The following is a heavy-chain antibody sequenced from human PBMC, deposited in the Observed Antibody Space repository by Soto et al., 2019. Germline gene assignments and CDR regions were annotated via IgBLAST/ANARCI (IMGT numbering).Heavy chain of an antibody. J-gene: IGHJ6*02. V-gene: IGHV1-2*04. Sequence: GASVKVSCKASGYTVTGYYMHWVRQAPGQGLEWMGWINPNSGGTNYAQKFQGWVTMTRDTSISTAYMELSRLRSDDTAVYYCARGITIFGVVISDYYGMDVWGQGTTVTVSS. CDR3: ARGITIFGVVISDYYGMDV. D-gene: IGHD3-3*01. CDR1: GYTVTGYY. CDR2: INPNSGGT.